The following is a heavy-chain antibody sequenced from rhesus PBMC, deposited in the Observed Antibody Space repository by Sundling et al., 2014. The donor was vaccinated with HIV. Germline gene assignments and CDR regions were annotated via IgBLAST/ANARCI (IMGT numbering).Heavy chain of an antibody. V-gene: IGHV2-174*02. J-gene: IGHJ4*01. CDR3: ARRTLYFDY. CDR2: IYWDDDK. CDR1: GFSLSTSGMA. Sequence: QVTLKESGPALVKPTQTLTVTCTFSGFSLSTSGMAVGWIRQPPGKTLEWLAHIYWDDDKRYSTSLKSRLTISKDTSKDQVVLTVTNMDPTDTATYFCARRTLYFDYWGQGVLVTVSS.